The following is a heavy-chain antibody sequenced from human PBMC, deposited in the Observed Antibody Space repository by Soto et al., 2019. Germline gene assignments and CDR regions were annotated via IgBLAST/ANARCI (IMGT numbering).Heavy chain of an antibody. CDR2: INYSGST. Sequence: SETLSLTCTVSGGSISSGGYYWSWIRQHPGKGLEWIGYINYSGSTYYNPSLKSRVIISVDTSKNQFSLKLSSVTAADTAVYYCARDAGSSWYSMWNWFDPWGQGTLVTVSS. CDR1: GGSISSGGYY. D-gene: IGHD6-13*01. J-gene: IGHJ5*02. CDR3: ARDAGSSWYSMWNWFDP. V-gene: IGHV4-31*03.